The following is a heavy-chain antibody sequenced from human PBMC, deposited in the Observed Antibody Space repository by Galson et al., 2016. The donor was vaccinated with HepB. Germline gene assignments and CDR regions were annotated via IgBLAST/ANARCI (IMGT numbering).Heavy chain of an antibody. CDR1: GLTLSDYY. CDR2: ISSASNYI. D-gene: IGHD3-9*01. Sequence: SLRLSCAVSGLTLSDYYMTWIRQAPGKGLEWVSYISSASNYIRYADSVRGRFTISRDNAKNSLYLQMNSLRAEDTAVYYCARDLKQREDHSDRYYYFGMDVWGQGTTVTVSS. CDR3: ARDLKQREDHSDRYYYFGMDV. V-gene: IGHV3-11*06. J-gene: IGHJ6*02.